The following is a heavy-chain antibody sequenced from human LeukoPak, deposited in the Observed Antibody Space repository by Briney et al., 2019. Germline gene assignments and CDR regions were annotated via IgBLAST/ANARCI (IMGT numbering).Heavy chain of an antibody. CDR1: GGTFGSYA. CDR2: IIPIFGTA. D-gene: IGHD5-24*01. V-gene: IGHV1-69*05. J-gene: IGHJ4*02. CDR3: ARSRDGYNGEDY. Sequence: ASVKVSCKASGGTFGSYAISWVRQAPGQGLEWMGGIIPIFGTANYAQKFQGRVTITTDESTSTAYMELSSLRSEDTAVYYCARSRDGYNGEDYWGQGTLVTVSS.